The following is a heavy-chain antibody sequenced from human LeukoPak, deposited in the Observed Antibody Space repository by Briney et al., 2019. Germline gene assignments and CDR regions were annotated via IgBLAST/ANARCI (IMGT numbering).Heavy chain of an antibody. CDR1: GFTFDDYG. CDR2: ISWGGGST. CDR3: ARVKRGRAAAGTYYSYGMDV. Sequence: GGSLRLSCAASGFTFDDYGMSWVRQAPGKGLEWVSSISWGGGSTGYADSVKGRFTISRDNAKNSLYLQMNSLRAEDMALYYCARVKRGRAAAGTYYSYGMDVWGQGTTVTVS. D-gene: IGHD6-13*01. V-gene: IGHV3-20*04. J-gene: IGHJ6*02.